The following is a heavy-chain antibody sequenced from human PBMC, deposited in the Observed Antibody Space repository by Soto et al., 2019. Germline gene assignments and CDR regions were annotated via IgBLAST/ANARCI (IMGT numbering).Heavy chain of an antibody. J-gene: IGHJ5*02. D-gene: IGHD3-3*01. V-gene: IGHV4-39*01. CDR2: IYYSGST. CDR3: AGHITIFGVVIIRGFCGWFEP. CDR1: GGSISSSSYY. Sequence: SETLSLTCTVSGGSISSSSYYWGWIRQPPGKGLEWIGSIYYSGSTYYNPSLKSRVTISVDTSKNQFSLKLSSVTAADTALYYCAGHITIFGVVIIRGFCGWFEPWGQGTLVTVSS.